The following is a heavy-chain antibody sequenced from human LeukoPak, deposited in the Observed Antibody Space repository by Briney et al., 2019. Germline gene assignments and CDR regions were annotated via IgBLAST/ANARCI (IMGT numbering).Heavy chain of an antibody. D-gene: IGHD6-13*01. V-gene: IGHV4-34*01. CDR3: ARDLWGAAAGLFDY. CDR1: GGSFSDYY. Sequence: SETLSLTCAVYGGSFSDYYWSWIRQPPGKGLEWIGEINHSGSTNYNPSLKSRVTISVDTSKNQFSLKLSSVTAADTAVYYCARDLWGAAAGLFDYWGQGTLVTVSS. CDR2: INHSGST. J-gene: IGHJ4*02.